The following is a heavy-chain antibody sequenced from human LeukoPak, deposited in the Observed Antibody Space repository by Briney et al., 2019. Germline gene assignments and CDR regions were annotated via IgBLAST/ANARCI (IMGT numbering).Heavy chain of an antibody. Sequence: GGSLRLSCAASGFTFSSYAMSWVRQAPGKGLEWVSAISGSGGSTYYADSVKGRFTISRDNSKNTLYLQMNSLRAEDTAVYYCAKDRGLRWPYSSGQSPLDYWGQGTLVTVSS. CDR3: AKDRGLRWPYSSGQSPLDY. V-gene: IGHV3-23*01. J-gene: IGHJ4*02. D-gene: IGHD6-19*01. CDR2: ISGSGGST. CDR1: GFTFSSYA.